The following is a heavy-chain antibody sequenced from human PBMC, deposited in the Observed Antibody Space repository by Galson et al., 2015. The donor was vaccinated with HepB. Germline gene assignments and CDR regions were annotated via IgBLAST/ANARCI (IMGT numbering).Heavy chain of an antibody. D-gene: IGHD5-12*01. V-gene: IGHV1-69*13. CDR1: GGTFSSYA. J-gene: IGHJ4*02. CDR3: ARAQGYSGYESHFDY. CDR2: IIPIFGTA. Sequence: SVKVSCKASGGTFSSYAISWVRQAPGQGLEWMGGIIPIFGTANYAQKFQGRVTITADESTSTAYMELSSLRSEDTAVYYCARAQGYSGYESHFDYWGQGTLVTVSS.